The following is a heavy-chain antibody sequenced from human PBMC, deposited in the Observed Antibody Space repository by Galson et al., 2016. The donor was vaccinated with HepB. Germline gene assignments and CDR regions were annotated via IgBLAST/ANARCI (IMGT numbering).Heavy chain of an antibody. CDR3: ARVLGESGPDAFEI. V-gene: IGHV1-46*04. D-gene: IGHD3-16*01. CDR1: GYIFTRYY. CDR2: INPNGGST. Sequence: SVKVSCKASGYIFTRYYIHWVRQAPGQGLEWMGLINPNGGSTTYAQKLQGRITMTRDTSTSTVYMELSSLRSEDTAVYYCARVLGESGPDAFEIWGQGTLVTVSS. J-gene: IGHJ3*02.